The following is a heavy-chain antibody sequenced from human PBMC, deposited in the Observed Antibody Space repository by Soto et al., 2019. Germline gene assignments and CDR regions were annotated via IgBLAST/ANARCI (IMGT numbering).Heavy chain of an antibody. CDR1: GFTFSSYA. CDR2: ISYDGSNK. V-gene: IGHV3-30-3*01. D-gene: IGHD3-16*02. J-gene: IGHJ4*02. Sequence: LRLSCAASGFTFSSYAMHWVRQAPGKGLEWVAVISYDGSNKYYADSVKGRFTISRDNSKNTLYLQMNSLRAEDTAVYYCAREYVWGSYRYPAPFDYWGQGTLVTVSS. CDR3: AREYVWGSYRYPAPFDY.